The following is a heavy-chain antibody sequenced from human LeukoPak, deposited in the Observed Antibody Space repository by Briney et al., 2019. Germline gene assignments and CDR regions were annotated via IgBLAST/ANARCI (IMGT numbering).Heavy chain of an antibody. D-gene: IGHD5-12*01. V-gene: IGHV1-18*01. CDR3: ARAHLKYSGYDSVAY. CDR2: ISAYNGNT. Sequence: ASVKVSCKASGYTFTSYGISWVRQAPGQGLEWMGWISAYNGNTNYAQKLQGRVTMTTDTSTSTAYMELRSLRSDDTAVYYCARAHLKYSGYDSVAYWGQGTLVTVSS. J-gene: IGHJ4*02. CDR1: GYTFTSYG.